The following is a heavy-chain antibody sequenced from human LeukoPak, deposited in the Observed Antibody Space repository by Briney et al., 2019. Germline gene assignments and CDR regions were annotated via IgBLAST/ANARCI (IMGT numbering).Heavy chain of an antibody. V-gene: IGHV3-30*02. CDR2: IRYDGSNK. Sequence: PGGSLRLSCAASGFTFSSYGMHWVRQDPGKGLEWVAFIRYDGSNKYYADSVKGRFTISRDNSKNTLYLQMNSLRAEDTAVYYCAKGQSGAYYYMDVWGKGTTVTVSS. CDR3: AKGQSGAYYYMDV. D-gene: IGHD1-26*01. J-gene: IGHJ6*03. CDR1: GFTFSSYG.